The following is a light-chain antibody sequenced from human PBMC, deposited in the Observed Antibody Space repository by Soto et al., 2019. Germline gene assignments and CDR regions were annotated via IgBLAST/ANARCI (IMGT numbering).Light chain of an antibody. Sequence: EIVLTQSPGTLSLSPGERATLSCRASQSVSSSYLAWYQQKPGQAPRLLIYGASSRATGIPDRFSGSGSGTDFTLTISRPEPEDFGVYYCQQYGSSPLYTFGQGTKLEIK. CDR1: QSVSSSY. J-gene: IGKJ2*01. V-gene: IGKV3-20*01. CDR3: QQYGSSPLYT. CDR2: GAS.